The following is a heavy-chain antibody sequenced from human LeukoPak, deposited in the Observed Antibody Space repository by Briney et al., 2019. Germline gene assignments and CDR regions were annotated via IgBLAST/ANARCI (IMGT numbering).Heavy chain of an antibody. CDR1: GGSVSSGTYY. D-gene: IGHD3-10*01. J-gene: IGHJ4*02. CDR3: AGNYYGSGSYYSEDRY. CDR2: IFPGGNT. Sequence: SETLSLTCTVSGGSVSSGTYYWNWMRQPAGKGLEWIGRIFPGGNTYFNPSLKSRVAISVDSSKNQFSLTLSSVTAADTAVYYCAGNYYGSGSYYSEDRYWGQGTLVTVSS. V-gene: IGHV4-61*02.